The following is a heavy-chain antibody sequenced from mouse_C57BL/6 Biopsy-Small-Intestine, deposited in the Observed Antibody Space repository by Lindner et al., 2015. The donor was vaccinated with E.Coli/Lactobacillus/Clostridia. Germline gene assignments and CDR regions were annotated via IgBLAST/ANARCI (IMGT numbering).Heavy chain of an antibody. Sequence: VQLQESGAELARPGASVKLSCKASGYIFTSYGLSWVKQRTGQGLEWIGEIYPRTGNTYFNEKFKDKATLTADKSSSTAYMELRSLTSEDSAVYFCARWNDGYYGDHWGQGTTLTVSS. CDR1: GYIFTSYG. D-gene: IGHD2-3*01. CDR3: ARWNDGYYGDH. J-gene: IGHJ2*01. CDR2: IYPRTGNT. V-gene: IGHV1-81*01.